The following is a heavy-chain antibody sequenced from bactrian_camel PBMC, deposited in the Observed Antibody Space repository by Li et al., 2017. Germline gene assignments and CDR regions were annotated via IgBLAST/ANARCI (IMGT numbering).Heavy chain of an antibody. D-gene: IGHD2*01. Sequence: HVQLVESGGGSVQTGGSMRLSCASSRYTYKRNCMGWFRQAPGKDREGVAVLWIGGATTYYASSVKGRFTISQDIAENTVDLQMTSLQPEDTAMYYCVVGPSRWDGTTICPPNANNFNYWGQGTQVTVS. CDR3: VVGPSRWDGTTICPPNANNFNY. CDR1: RYTYKRNC. V-gene: IGHV3S1*01. CDR2: LWIGGATT. J-gene: IGHJ4*01.